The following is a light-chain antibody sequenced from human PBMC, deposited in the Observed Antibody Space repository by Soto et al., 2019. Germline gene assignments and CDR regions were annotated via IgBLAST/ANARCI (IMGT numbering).Light chain of an antibody. CDR1: QPVNSGY. CDR3: QQYNNWPRT. J-gene: IGKJ1*01. V-gene: IGKV3-15*01. CDR2: GAS. Sequence: IVLPQSPGTLSLSPGESATLSCRASQPVNSGYLAWYQQTPGQAPRLLIYGASTRATGIPARLSGILSGTEFTLPISSLQSEEGAVDDGQQYNNWPRTFGQGTKVDIK.